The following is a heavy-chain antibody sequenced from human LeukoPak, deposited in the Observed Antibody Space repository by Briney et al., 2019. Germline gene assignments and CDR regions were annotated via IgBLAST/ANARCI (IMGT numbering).Heavy chain of an antibody. D-gene: IGHD3-22*01. CDR1: GYTFTSYG. CDR3: ATVDPDSSGYSGYI. V-gene: IGHV1-18*01. CDR2: ISAYNGNT. J-gene: IGHJ3*02. Sequence: GASVKVSCKASGYTFTSYGISWVRQAPGQGLEWMGWISAYNGNTNYAQKLQGRVTMTTDTSTSTAYMELRSPRSDDTAVYYCATVDPDSSGYSGYIWGQGTMVTVSS.